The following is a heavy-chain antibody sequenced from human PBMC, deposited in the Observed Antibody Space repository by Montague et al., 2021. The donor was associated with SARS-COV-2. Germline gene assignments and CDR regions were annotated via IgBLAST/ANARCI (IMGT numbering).Heavy chain of an antibody. J-gene: IGHJ4*02. CDR3: ARDRGGGLGGVITAYYFDY. V-gene: IGHV4-61*01. D-gene: IGHD3-16*01. CDR1: GGSVSSGSYY. CDR2: IYYSGST. Sequence: SETLSLTCTVSGGSVSSGSYYWSWIRRPPGKGLEWIGYIYYSGSTNYNPSLKSRVTISVDTSKNQFSLKLSSVTAADTAVYYCARDRGGGLGGVITAYYFDYWGQGTLVTVSS.